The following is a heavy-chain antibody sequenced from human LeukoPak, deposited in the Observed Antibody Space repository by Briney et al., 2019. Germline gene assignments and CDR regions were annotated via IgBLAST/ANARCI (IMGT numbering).Heavy chain of an antibody. Sequence: GGSLRLSCAASGFTFSYYEMNWVRQAPGKGLEWVSYIGSGGGSIYYADSVGGRFTSSRDNAKKSLYLQMNSLRVEDTAVYYCARDDYGGTFDAFDIWGQGAMVTVSS. CDR3: ARDDYGGTFDAFDI. J-gene: IGHJ3*02. CDR2: IGSGGGSI. V-gene: IGHV3-48*03. D-gene: IGHD4-17*01. CDR1: GFTFSYYE.